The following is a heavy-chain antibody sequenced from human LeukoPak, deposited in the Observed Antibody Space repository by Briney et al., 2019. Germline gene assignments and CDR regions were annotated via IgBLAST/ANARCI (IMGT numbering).Heavy chain of an antibody. D-gene: IGHD5-12*01. V-gene: IGHV3-30*03. J-gene: IGHJ4*02. CDR2: ISYDGSNK. CDR3: ARSSGYTQGFDY. CDR1: GFTFSSYG. Sequence: AGRSLRLSCAASGFTFSSYGMHWVRQAPGKGLEWVAVISYDGSNKYYADSVKGRFTISRDNSKNTLYLQMNSLRAEDTAVYYCARSSGYTQGFDYWGQGTLVTVSS.